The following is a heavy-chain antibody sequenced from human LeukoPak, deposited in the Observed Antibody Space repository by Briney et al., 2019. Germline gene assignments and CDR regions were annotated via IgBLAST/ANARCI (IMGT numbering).Heavy chain of an antibody. J-gene: IGHJ3*02. D-gene: IGHD3-10*01. CDR1: GFTFSSYS. V-gene: IGHV3-48*04. Sequence: GGSLRLSCAASGFTFSSYSMNWVRQAPGKGLEWVSYISSSSSSIYYADSVKGRFTISRDNAKNSLYLQMNSLRAEDTAVYYCARTFSYGNAFDIWGQGTMVTVSS. CDR2: ISSSSSSI. CDR3: ARTFSYGNAFDI.